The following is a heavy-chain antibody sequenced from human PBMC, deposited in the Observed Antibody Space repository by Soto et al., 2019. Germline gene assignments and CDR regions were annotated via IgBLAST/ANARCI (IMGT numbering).Heavy chain of an antibody. J-gene: IGHJ6*02. CDR1: GGTFSSYA. V-gene: IGHV1-69*01. CDR2: IIPIFGTA. CDR3: AREMTAMVRKIRGYYYYGMDV. D-gene: IGHD5-18*01. Sequence: QVQLVQSGAEVKKPGSSVKVSCKASGGTFSSYAISWVRQAPGQGLEWMGGIIPIFGTANYAQKFQGRVTITADESTSTAYMELSSLRSEATAVYYCAREMTAMVRKIRGYYYYGMDVCGQGTTVTVSS.